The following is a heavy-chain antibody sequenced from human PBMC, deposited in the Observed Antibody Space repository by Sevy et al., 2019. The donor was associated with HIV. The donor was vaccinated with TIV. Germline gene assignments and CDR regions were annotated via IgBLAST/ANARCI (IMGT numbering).Heavy chain of an antibody. CDR3: AREGGTNPHDY. Sequence: GGSLRLSCAASGFTFSKYSMSWIRQPPGKGLEWVSTLSFGCGEINYAHSLKGRFTISMDNSKSSLYLQMSNLTPEDTAVYYCAREGGTNPHDYWGQGTLVTVSS. CDR1: GFTFSKYS. V-gene: IGHV3-23*01. D-gene: IGHD1-26*01. J-gene: IGHJ4*02. CDR2: LSFGCGEI.